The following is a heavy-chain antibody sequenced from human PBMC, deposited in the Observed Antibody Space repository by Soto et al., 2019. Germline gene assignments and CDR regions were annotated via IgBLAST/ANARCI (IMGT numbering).Heavy chain of an antibody. CDR2: IYPGDSDT. Sequence: PGESLRISCKGSGYSFTSYWIGWVRQMPGKGLEWMGIIYPGDSDTRYSPSFQGQVTISADKSISTAYLQWSSLKASDTAMYYCARQKYSPEHYYHYAMHVSCPAISVSVS. D-gene: IGHD6-6*01. CDR3: ARQKYSPEHYYHYAMHV. CDR1: GYSFTSYW. V-gene: IGHV5-51*01. J-gene: IGHJ6*02.